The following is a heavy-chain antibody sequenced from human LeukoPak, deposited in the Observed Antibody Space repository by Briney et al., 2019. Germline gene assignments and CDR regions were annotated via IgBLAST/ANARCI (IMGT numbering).Heavy chain of an antibody. J-gene: IGHJ4*02. V-gene: IGHV1-2*02. CDR3: STEDKYCTTTSCVDY. D-gene: IGHD2-2*01. CDR2: INPNSGAT. Sequence: ASVKVSCKASGYTFTVYYMHWVRQAPGQGLEWMGWINPNSGATNYAQKFQGRVTMTRDTSITTAYMELSRLTSDDAAVYYCSTEDKYCTTTSCVDYWGQGTLVTVST. CDR1: GYTFTVYY.